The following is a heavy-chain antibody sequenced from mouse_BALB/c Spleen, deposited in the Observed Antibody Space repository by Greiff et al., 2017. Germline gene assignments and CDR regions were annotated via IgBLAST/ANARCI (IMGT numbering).Heavy chain of an antibody. D-gene: IGHD4-1*01. Sequence: EVNVVESGGGLVQPGGSRKLSCAASGFTFSSFGMHWVRQAPEKGLEWVAYISSGSSTIYYADTVKGRFTISRDNPKNTLFLQMTSLRSEDTAMYYCARLGLDYWGQGTTRTVSS. V-gene: IGHV5-17*02. CDR3: ARLGLDY. CDR1: GFTFSSFG. CDR2: ISSGSSTI. J-gene: IGHJ2*01.